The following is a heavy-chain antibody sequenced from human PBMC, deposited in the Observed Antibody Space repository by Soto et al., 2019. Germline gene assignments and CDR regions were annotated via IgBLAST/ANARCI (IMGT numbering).Heavy chain of an antibody. CDR1: GYSFTSYW. CDR2: IYPGDSDT. CDR3: ARHGGSYYSYYYYYGMDV. D-gene: IGHD1-26*01. J-gene: IGHJ6*02. Sequence: GESQNISYKGSGYSFTSYWIGWVRQMPGKGLEWMGIIYPGDSDTRYSPSFQGQVTISADKSISTAYLQWSSLKASDTAMYYCARHGGSYYSYYYYYGMDVWGQGTTVTVSS. V-gene: IGHV5-51*01.